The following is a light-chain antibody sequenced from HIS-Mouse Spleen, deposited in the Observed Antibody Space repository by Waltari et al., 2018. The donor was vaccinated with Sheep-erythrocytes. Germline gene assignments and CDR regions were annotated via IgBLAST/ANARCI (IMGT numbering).Light chain of an antibody. CDR2: DAS. J-gene: IGKJ3*01. CDR3: QQFNSYPGS. V-gene: IGKV3-11*01. Sequence: EIVLTQSPATLSLSPGDRATLSCRASQSVSSYLAWYQQKPGQAPRLLIYDASNRATGIPARFSGSGSGTDFTLTISSLEPEDFAVYYCQQFNSYPGSFGPGTKVDIK. CDR1: QSVSSY.